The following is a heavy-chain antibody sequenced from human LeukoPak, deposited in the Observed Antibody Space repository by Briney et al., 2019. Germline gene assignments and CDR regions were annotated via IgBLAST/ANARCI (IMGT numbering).Heavy chain of an antibody. CDR3: VRDGGVSGYDLLDY. Sequence: GGSLRLSCAASGFTFSNYWMTWVRQAPGKGLEWVAHINQDGSEENYMDSVKGRFTISRDNAKNSLSLQMNSLRAEDTAVYYCVRDGGVSGYDLLDYWGRGTLVTVSS. J-gene: IGHJ4*02. CDR1: GFTFSNYW. V-gene: IGHV3-7*01. CDR2: INQDGSEE. D-gene: IGHD5-12*01.